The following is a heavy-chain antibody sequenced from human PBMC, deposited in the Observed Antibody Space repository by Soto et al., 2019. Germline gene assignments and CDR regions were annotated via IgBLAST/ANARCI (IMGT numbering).Heavy chain of an antibody. Sequence: QVQLVQSGAEVKKPGSSVKVSCKASGGTFSSYTISWVRQAPGQGLEWMGRIIPILGIANYAQKVQGRVTITADKATSTAYMELSSLRSEDTAVYYCARDTSESSAVAGGNYWGQGTLVTVSS. D-gene: IGHD6-19*01. CDR3: ARDTSESSAVAGGNY. CDR1: GGTFSSYT. V-gene: IGHV1-69*08. CDR2: IIPILGIA. J-gene: IGHJ4*02.